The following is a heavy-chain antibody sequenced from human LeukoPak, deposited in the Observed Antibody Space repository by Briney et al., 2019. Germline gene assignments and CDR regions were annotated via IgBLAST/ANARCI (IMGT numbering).Heavy chain of an antibody. D-gene: IGHD3-22*01. Sequence: SVKVSCKASGFTFTSSAVQWVRQARGQRLEWIGWIVVGSGNTNYAQKFQERVTITRDMSTSAAYMELSSLRSEDTAVYYCAAPQHYYDSSGYYYYYWGQGTLVTVSS. CDR1: GFTFTSSA. J-gene: IGHJ4*02. V-gene: IGHV1-58*01. CDR3: AAPQHYYDSSGYYYYY. CDR2: IVVGSGNT.